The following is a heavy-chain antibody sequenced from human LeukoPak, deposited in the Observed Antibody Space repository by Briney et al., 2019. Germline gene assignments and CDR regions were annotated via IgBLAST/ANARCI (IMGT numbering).Heavy chain of an antibody. CDR1: GFTFGSFS. CDR3: ARDPGRSGGSCYSDY. Sequence: PGGSLRLSCAASGFTFGSFSMTRVRQAPGKGLEWVSTISSSGSGTYIYYADSVKGRFTISRDNAKNSLYLQMNSLRAEDTAVYYCARDPGRSGGSCYSDYWGQGTLVTVSS. V-gene: IGHV3-21*01. J-gene: IGHJ4*02. D-gene: IGHD2-15*01. CDR2: ISSSGSGTYI.